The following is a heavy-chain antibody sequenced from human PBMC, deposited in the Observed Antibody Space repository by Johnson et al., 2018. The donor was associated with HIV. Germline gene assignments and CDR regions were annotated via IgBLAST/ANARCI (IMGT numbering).Heavy chain of an antibody. J-gene: IGHJ3*02. D-gene: IGHD1-26*01. Sequence: VQLVESGGGLVQPGGSLRVSCAASGFTFTNYAMTWVRQAPGKGLEWVSGISGSGDNTHYAESVKGRFTISRDNSKNTLYLEMISLTAEDTAVYYCARVGLVGGKEGVGAFDIWGPGKMVTVSS. CDR2: ISGSGDNT. CDR3: ARVGLVGGKEGVGAFDI. CDR1: GFTFTNYA. V-gene: IGHV3-23*04.